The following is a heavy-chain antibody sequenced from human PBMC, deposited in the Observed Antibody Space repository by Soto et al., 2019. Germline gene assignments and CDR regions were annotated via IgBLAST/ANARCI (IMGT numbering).Heavy chain of an antibody. V-gene: IGHV4-59*01. Sequence: PSETLSLTCTVSGGSISSYYWSWIRQPPGKGLEWIGYIYYSGSTNYNPSLKSRVTISVDTSKNQFPLKLSSVTAADTAVYYCASSYYYDSSGYFDYWGQGTLVTVSS. CDR3: ASSYYYDSSGYFDY. CDR2: IYYSGST. CDR1: GGSISSYY. D-gene: IGHD3-22*01. J-gene: IGHJ4*02.